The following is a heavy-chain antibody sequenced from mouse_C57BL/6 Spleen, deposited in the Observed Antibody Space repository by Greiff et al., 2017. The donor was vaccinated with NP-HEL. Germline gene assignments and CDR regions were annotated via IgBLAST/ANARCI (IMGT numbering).Heavy chain of an antibody. J-gene: IGHJ2*01. Sequence: EVQLVESGGGLVKPGGSLKLSCAASGFTFSDYGMHWVRQAPEKGLEWVAYISSGSSTIYYAETVKGRFTISRDNAKNTLFLQMSSLRSEDTAMYYCARTANWVYFDYWGQGTTLTVSS. D-gene: IGHD4-1*01. CDR3: ARTANWVYFDY. V-gene: IGHV5-17*01. CDR1: GFTFSDYG. CDR2: ISSGSSTI.